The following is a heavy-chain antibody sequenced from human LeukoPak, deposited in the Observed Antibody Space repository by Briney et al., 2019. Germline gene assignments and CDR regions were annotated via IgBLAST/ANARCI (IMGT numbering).Heavy chain of an antibody. D-gene: IGHD1-26*01. CDR2: IYYSGST. CDR3: ARQDRELNYFDY. CDR1: GGSISSSSYY. Sequence: SETLSLTCTVSGGSISSSSYYWGWIRQPPGKGLEWIGSIYYSGSTYYNPSLKSRVTISVDTSKSQFSLKLSSVTAADTAVYYCARQDRELNYFDYWGQGTLVTVSS. J-gene: IGHJ4*02. V-gene: IGHV4-39*01.